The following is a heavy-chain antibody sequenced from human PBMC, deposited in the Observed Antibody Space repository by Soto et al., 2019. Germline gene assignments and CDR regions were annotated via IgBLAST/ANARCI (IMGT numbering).Heavy chain of an antibody. V-gene: IGHV4-59*02. CDR1: GGSVSGYY. CDR2: IFYAGTT. Sequence: SETLSLTCTVSGGSVSGYYWSWIRQPPGKGLEWLGYIFYAGTTMYNPSVKSRVAISVDASKNQFSLRLDSVTAADTAVYYCTRRAIIPRFQNGLDVWGQGATVTVS. J-gene: IGHJ6*02. CDR3: TRRAIIPRFQNGLDV. D-gene: IGHD2-2*02.